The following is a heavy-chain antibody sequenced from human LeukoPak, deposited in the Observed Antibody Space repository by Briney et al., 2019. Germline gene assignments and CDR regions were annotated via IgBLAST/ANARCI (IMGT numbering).Heavy chain of an antibody. D-gene: IGHD1-1*01. Sequence: PGGSLRLSCAASGFTFSDYYMSWIRQAPGKGLEWVSYISSSGSTIYYADSVKGRFTISRDNVKNSLFVEMNSLRVEDTAVYYCARNGYNYFDFWGQGTLVTVSS. CDR2: ISSSGSTI. J-gene: IGHJ4*02. CDR1: GFTFSDYY. V-gene: IGHV3-11*01. CDR3: ARNGYNYFDF.